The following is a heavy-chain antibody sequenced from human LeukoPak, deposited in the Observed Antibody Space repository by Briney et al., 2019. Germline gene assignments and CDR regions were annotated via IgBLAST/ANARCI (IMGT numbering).Heavy chain of an antibody. CDR3: ASIPPAMLHGYYYGMDV. D-gene: IGHD2-2*01. CDR1: GGTFSSYA. CDR2: IIPIFGTA. J-gene: IGHJ6*02. V-gene: IGHV1-69*13. Sequence: GASVKVSCKASGGTFSSYAISWVRQAPGQGLEWMGGIIPIFGTANYAQKFQGRVTITADESTSTAYMELSSLRSEDTAVYYCASIPPAMLHGYYYGMDVWGQGTTVTVSS.